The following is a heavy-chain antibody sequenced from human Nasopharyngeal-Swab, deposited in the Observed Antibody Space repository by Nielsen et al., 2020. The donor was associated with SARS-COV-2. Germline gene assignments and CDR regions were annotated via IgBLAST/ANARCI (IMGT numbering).Heavy chain of an antibody. V-gene: IGHV3-69-1*01. CDR2: ISSSSYI. CDR3: ARDGLDYDFWSAYFMDV. J-gene: IGHJ6*02. Sequence: WIRQPPGKGLEWVSSISSSSYIYYADSVKGRFIISRDNAKNSLYLQMNSLRAEDTAVYYCARDGLDYDFWSAYFMDVWGQGTTVTVSS. D-gene: IGHD3-3*01.